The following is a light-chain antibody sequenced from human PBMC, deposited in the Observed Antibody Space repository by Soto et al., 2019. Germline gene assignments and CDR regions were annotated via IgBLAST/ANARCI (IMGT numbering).Light chain of an antibody. Sequence: SYELTQPPSVSVAPGKTARITGGGSNIGSKSVHWYQQKPGQAPVLVIYYDSDRPSGIPERFSGSNSGNTATLTISRVEAGDEADYYCQVWDSSSDPYVFGTGTKLTVL. CDR3: QVWDSSSDPYV. J-gene: IGLJ1*01. CDR2: YDS. V-gene: IGLV3-21*04. CDR1: NIGSKS.